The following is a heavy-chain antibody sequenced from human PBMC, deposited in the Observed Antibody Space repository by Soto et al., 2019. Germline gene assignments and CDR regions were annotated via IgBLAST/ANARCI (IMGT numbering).Heavy chain of an antibody. J-gene: IGHJ4*02. D-gene: IGHD6-13*01. CDR1: GFTFTSYT. Sequence: PXGSLRLSCTTSGFTFTSYTMHWVRQVPGKGLEWVATLWYDASGQYYADSVKGRFTISRNPSRSTLYLHMDSLRAEDTARYYCAFGSWNHFYFDYWGQEILVTVPS. CDR2: LWYDASGQ. CDR3: AFGSWNHFYFDY. V-gene: IGHV3-33*08.